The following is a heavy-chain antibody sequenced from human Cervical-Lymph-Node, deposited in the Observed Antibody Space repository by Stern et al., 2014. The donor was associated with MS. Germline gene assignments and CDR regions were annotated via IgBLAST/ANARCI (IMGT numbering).Heavy chain of an antibody. Sequence: VQLVESGGGVVQPGRSLRLSCAASGFTFSSYAMHWVRQAPGKGLEWVAVISYDGSNKYYADSVKGRFTISRDNSKTTLYLQMNRLRAEDTAVYYCANXXSLDYWGQGTLVTVXS. CDR1: GFTFSSYA. CDR3: ANXXSLDY. CDR2: ISYDGSNK. V-gene: IGHV3-30*01. J-gene: IGHJ4*02. D-gene: IGHD1-26*01.